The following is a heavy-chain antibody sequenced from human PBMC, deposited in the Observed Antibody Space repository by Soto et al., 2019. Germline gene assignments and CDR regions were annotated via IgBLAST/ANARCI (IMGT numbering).Heavy chain of an antibody. D-gene: IGHD3-9*01. CDR3: ARVYDILTGYSSPPPYGMDV. Sequence: ASVQVSCTASGYTFTSYAMHWVRQAPGQRLEWMGWINAGNGNTKYSQKFQGRVTITRDTSASTAYMELSSLRSEDTAVYYCARVYDILTGYSSPPPYGMDVWGQGTTVTVSS. V-gene: IGHV1-3*01. J-gene: IGHJ6*02. CDR1: GYTFTSYA. CDR2: INAGNGNT.